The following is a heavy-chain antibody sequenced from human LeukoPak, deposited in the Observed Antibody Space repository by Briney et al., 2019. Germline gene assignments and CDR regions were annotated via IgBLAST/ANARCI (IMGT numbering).Heavy chain of an antibody. Sequence: ASVKVSCKASGYTFTGYYMHWVRQAPGQGLEWMGWINPNSGGTNYAQKFQGRVTMTRDTSISTAYMELSRLRSDDTAVYYCARVAREGYSSSWSHMDVWGKGTTVTVS. CDR3: ARVAREGYSSSWSHMDV. V-gene: IGHV1-2*02. CDR2: INPNSGGT. J-gene: IGHJ6*03. CDR1: GYTFTGYY. D-gene: IGHD6-13*01.